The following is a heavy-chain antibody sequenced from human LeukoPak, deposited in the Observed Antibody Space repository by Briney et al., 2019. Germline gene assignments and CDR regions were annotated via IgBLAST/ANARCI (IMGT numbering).Heavy chain of an antibody. CDR3: ISDHTGHDDY. CDR1: GFSLSSYW. D-gene: IGHD1-1*01. V-gene: IGHV3-74*01. Sequence: PGGSLRLSCAASGFSLSSYWVHWVRQAPGKGLVWVSRINIEGSTTTYADSVKGRFTISRDNAKNTVSLQMNSLRAEDTAVYYCISDHTGHDDYWGQGTLVTVSS. CDR2: INIEGSTT. J-gene: IGHJ4*02.